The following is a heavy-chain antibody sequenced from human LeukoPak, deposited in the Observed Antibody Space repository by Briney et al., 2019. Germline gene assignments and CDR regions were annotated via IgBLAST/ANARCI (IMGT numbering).Heavy chain of an antibody. CDR1: GFTFSTYA. CDR3: AKSGLVVAGDYYYLDV. V-gene: IGHV3-23*01. D-gene: IGHD6-19*01. Sequence: PGGSLRLSCAASGFTFSTYAMTWVRQAPGKGLEWVSAISSSGGRPYYADSGKGRFTISRDDSKNTLYLQMNSLSAEDTAVYYCAKSGLVVAGDYYYLDVWGKGTTVTVSS. J-gene: IGHJ6*03. CDR2: ISSSGGRP.